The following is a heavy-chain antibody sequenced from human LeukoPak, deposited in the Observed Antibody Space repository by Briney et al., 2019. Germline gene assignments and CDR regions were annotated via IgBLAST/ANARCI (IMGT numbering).Heavy chain of an antibody. CDR3: ARETAGTYAFDI. Sequence: PSETLPLTCTVSGGSISSGDYYWSWIRQPPGKGLEWIGYIYYSGSTYYNPSLKSRVTISVDTSKNQFSLKLSSVTAADTAVYYCARETAGTYAFDIWGQGTMVTVSS. CDR2: IYYSGST. D-gene: IGHD6-19*01. CDR1: GGSISSGDYY. J-gene: IGHJ3*02. V-gene: IGHV4-30-4*01.